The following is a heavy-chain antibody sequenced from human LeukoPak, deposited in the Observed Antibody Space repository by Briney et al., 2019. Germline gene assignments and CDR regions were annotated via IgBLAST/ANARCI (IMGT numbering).Heavy chain of an antibody. D-gene: IGHD5-12*01. Sequence: SEALSLTCTVSGGSISSDYWSWIRQPPGKGLEWIGYIYHSGSTSYSPSLKSRVTISVDTSKNQFSLRVRSVTAADTAVYYCARAIRSGYDDTYYYYYMDVWGKGTTVTVSS. CDR3: ARAIRSGYDDTYYYYYMDV. CDR1: GGSISSDY. J-gene: IGHJ6*03. V-gene: IGHV4-59*01. CDR2: IYHSGST.